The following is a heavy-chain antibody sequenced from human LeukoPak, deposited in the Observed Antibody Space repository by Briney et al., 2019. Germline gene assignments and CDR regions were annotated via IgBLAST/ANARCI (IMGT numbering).Heavy chain of an antibody. CDR2: IYYSGST. CDR3: TRSDGYGLVGI. D-gene: IGHD3-10*01. J-gene: IGHJ3*01. Sequence: SETLSLTCTVSGGSISSSSYYWGWIRQPPGKGLEWIGSIYYSGSTYYNPSLKSRVIILIDTSKSHFSLTLSSVTAADTAVYYCTRSDGYGLVGIWGQGTMVTVSS. CDR1: GGSISSSSYY. V-gene: IGHV4-39*07.